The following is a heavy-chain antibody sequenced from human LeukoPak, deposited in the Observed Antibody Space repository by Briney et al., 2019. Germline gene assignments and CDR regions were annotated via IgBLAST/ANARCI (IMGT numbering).Heavy chain of an antibody. J-gene: IGHJ1*01. D-gene: IGHD5-18*01. CDR3: AKGPPDTVQYFQH. CDR1: GFTVSSNY. V-gene: IGHV3-30*02. Sequence: GGSLILSCAASGFTVSSNYMSWVRQAPGKGLEWVSFIRYDGSNKYYAGSVKGRFTISRDNSKNTLYLQMNRLRAEDTAVYYCAKGPPDTVQYFQHWGQGTLVTVSS. CDR2: IRYDGSNK.